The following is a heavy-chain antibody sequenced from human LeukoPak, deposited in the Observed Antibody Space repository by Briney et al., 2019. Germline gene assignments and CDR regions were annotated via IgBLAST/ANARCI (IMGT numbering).Heavy chain of an antibody. CDR3: ASARGKYRSSTSCYGCWLDP. J-gene: IGHJ5*02. CDR2: INHSGST. V-gene: IGHV4-34*01. CDR1: GGSFSGYY. Sequence: SETLSLTCAVYGGSFSGYYWSWIRQPPGKGLEWIGEINHSGSTNYNPSLKSRVTISVDTSKNQFSLKLSSVTAADTAVYYCASARGKYRSSTSCYGCWLDPWGQGTLVTVSS. D-gene: IGHD2-2*01.